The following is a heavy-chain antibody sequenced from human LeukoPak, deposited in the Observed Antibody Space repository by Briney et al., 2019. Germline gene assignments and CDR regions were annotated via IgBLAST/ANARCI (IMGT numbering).Heavy chain of an antibody. D-gene: IGHD6-13*01. CDR1: GGSISSYY. J-gene: IGHJ3*02. Sequence: KPSETLSLTCTVSGGSISSYYWSWIRQPPGKGLEWIGYIYYSGSTNYNPSLKSRVTISVDTSKNQFSLKLSSVTAADTAVYYCAIGAPAAGTYQLRGDAFDIWGQGTMVTVSS. CDR2: IYYSGST. V-gene: IGHV4-59*12. CDR3: AIGAPAAGTYQLRGDAFDI.